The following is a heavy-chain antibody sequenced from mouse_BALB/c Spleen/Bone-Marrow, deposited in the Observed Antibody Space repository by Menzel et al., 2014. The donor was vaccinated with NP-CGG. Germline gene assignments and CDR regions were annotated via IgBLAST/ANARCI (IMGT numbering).Heavy chain of an antibody. CDR3: TRWDGNYGWFAY. CDR1: GYTFTGYE. D-gene: IGHD2-1*01. V-gene: IGHV1-15*01. J-gene: IGHJ3*01. Sequence: QVQLKESGAELVRPGASVTLSCKASGYTFTGYEMHWVKQTPVHGLEWIGAIDPETGGTAYNQKFKGKATLTADKSSSTAYMELRSLTSEDSAVYYCTRWDGNYGWFAYWGQGTLVTVSA. CDR2: IDPETGGT.